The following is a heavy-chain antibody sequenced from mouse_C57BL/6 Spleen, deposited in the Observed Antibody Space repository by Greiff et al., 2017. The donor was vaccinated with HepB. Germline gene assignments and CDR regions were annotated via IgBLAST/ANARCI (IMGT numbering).Heavy chain of an antibody. J-gene: IGHJ2*01. CDR2: ISYDGSN. CDR1: GYSITSGYY. V-gene: IGHV3-6*01. D-gene: IGHD1-1*01. CDR3: ARYSWPPYVDY. Sequence: EVQLVESGPGLVKPSQSLSLPCSVTGYSITSGYYWNWIRQFPGNKLEWMGYISYDGSNNYNPSRKNRISITRDSSKNQIFLKLNSVTTEDTATYYCARYSWPPYVDYWGQGNTLTVSS.